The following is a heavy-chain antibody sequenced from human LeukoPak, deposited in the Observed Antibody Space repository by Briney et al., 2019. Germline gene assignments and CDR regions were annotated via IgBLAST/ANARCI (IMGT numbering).Heavy chain of an antibody. CDR2: ISGSGGST. CDR3: AKDEAPLRYFDWLFLDY. Sequence: SGGSLRLSCTASGFTFSSYAMNWVRQAPGKGLEWVSAISGSGGSTYYADSVKGRFTISRDNSKNTLYLQMNSLRAEDTAVYYCAKDEAPLRYFDWLFLDYWGQGTLVTVSS. D-gene: IGHD3-9*01. CDR1: GFTFSSYA. V-gene: IGHV3-23*01. J-gene: IGHJ4*02.